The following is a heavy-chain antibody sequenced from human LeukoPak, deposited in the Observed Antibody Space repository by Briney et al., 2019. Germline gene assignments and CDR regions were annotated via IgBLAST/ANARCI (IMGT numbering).Heavy chain of an antibody. Sequence: PGGSLRLSCAASGFTFSSYSMNWVRQAPGKGLEWVSSISSSSSYIYYADSVKGRFTISRDNAKNSLYLQMNSLRAEDTAVYYCARDPVMPDRGSSDSAWGYWGQGTLVTVSS. CDR3: ARDPVMPDRGSSDSAWGY. J-gene: IGHJ4*02. CDR2: ISSSSSYI. D-gene: IGHD3-10*01. V-gene: IGHV3-21*01. CDR1: GFTFSSYS.